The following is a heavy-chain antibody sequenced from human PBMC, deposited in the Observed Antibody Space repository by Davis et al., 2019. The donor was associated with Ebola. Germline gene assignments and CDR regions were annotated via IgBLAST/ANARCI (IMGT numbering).Heavy chain of an antibody. CDR1: ENSFTSYW. D-gene: IGHD2-8*02. J-gene: IGHJ3*02. CDR3: ASLRRTITGMDDGFDI. CDR2: IYTGDSDT. V-gene: IGHV5-51*01. Sequence: KVSCKGSENSFTSYWIGWVRQMPGKGLEWMGIIYTGDSDTRYSPSFRGQVTISADKSMKTAFLQWSSLKASDSGMYYCASLRRTITGMDDGFDIWGQGTMVTVSS.